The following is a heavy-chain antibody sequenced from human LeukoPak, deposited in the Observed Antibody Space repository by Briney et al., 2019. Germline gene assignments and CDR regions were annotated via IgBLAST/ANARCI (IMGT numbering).Heavy chain of an antibody. CDR2: INPNSGVT. CDR3: SRARIAAGFDP. V-gene: IGHV1-2*02. Sequence: GASVKVSCKASGYTFTGYYMHSVRQAPGHGLEWMGWINPNSGVTNYAQKFQGRVTLTRDMSTRAVYIELSGLRSENTAAYYCSRARIAAGFDPWGQGTLVTVSS. CDR1: GYTFTGYY. D-gene: IGHD6-25*01. J-gene: IGHJ5*02.